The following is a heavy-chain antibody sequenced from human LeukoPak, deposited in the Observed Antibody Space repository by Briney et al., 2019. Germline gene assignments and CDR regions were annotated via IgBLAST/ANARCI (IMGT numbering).Heavy chain of an antibody. CDR2: IGAYNGNT. CDR3: ARDLYYYGSGSYPFDY. V-gene: IGHV1-18*01. D-gene: IGHD3-10*01. CDR1: GYTFTSYG. J-gene: IGHJ4*02. Sequence: ASVKVSCKASGYTFTSYGIRWVRQAPGQGLEWMGWIGAYNGNTNYAQKLQGRVTMTTDTSTSTAYMELRSLRSDDTAVYYCARDLYYYGSGSYPFDYWGQGTLVTVSS.